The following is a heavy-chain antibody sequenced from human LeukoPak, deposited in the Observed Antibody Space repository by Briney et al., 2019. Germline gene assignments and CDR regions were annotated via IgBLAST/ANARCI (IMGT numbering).Heavy chain of an antibody. D-gene: IGHD6-13*01. CDR2: IHYSGSS. CDR3: ARGAAATY. CDR1: GFTFSTHW. Sequence: GSLRLSCAASGFTFSTHWMSWVRQAPGKGLEWIGYIHYSGSSNYNPSLKSRVTISLDTSKNQFSLKLSSVTAADTAVYYCARGAAATYWGQGTLVTVSS. J-gene: IGHJ4*02. V-gene: IGHV4-59*11.